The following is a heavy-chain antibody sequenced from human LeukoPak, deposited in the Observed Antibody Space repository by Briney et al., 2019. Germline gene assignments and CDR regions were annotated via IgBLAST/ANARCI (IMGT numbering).Heavy chain of an antibody. CDR1: DFSFSDSW. CDR2: INKDGDRT. D-gene: IGHD6-13*01. CDR3: AKEVRGSSWTGFDS. Sequence: GGSLRLSCIASDFSFSDSWMTWVRQAPGKGLEWVSLINKDGDRTYYADSVEGRFTISRDNSKNSLYLQMNSLTTEDTALYYCAKEVRGSSWTGFDSWGQGTQVTVSS. V-gene: IGHV3-43*01. J-gene: IGHJ4*02.